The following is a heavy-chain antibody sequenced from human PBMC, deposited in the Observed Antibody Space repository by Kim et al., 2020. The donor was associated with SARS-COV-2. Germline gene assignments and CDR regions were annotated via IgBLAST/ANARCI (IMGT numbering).Heavy chain of an antibody. J-gene: IGHJ4*02. CDR1: GGTFSSYA. V-gene: IGHV1-69*13. CDR3: ARPRTIGDYAVYFDY. Sequence: SVKVSCKASGGTFSSYAISWVRQAPGQGLEWMGGIIPIFGTANYAQKFQGRVTITADESTSTAYMELSSLRSEDTAVYYCARPRTIGDYAVYFDYWGQGTLVTVSS. D-gene: IGHD4-17*01. CDR2: IIPIFGTA.